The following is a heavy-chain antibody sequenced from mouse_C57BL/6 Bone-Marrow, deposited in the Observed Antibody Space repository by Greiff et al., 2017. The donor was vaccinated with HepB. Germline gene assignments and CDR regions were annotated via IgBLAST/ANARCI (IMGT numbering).Heavy chain of an antibody. CDR2: ISYDGSN. D-gene: IGHD2-1*01. V-gene: IGHV3-6*01. Sequence: EVQLQESGPGLVKPSQSLSLTCSVTGYSITSGYYWNWIRQFPGNKLEWMGYISYDGSNNYNPSLKNRISITRDTSKNQFFLKLNSVTTEDTATYYCARKNYSTFAYWGQGTLVTVSA. J-gene: IGHJ3*01. CDR1: GYSITSGYY. CDR3: ARKNYSTFAY.